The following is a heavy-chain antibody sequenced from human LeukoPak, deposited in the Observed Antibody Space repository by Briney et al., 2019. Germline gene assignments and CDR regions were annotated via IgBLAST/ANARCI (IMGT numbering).Heavy chain of an antibody. J-gene: IGHJ6*02. CDR2: IYYSGST. V-gene: IGHV4-59*01. Sequence: LETLSPTCTVSGGSISSYYRSWIRQPPGKGLEWIGYIYYSGSTNYNPSLKSRVTISVDTSKNQFSLKLSSVTAADTAVYYCARDLYIAAAGTGSYYYYGMDVWGQGTTVTVSS. CDR3: ARDLYIAAAGTGSYYYYGMDV. CDR1: GGSISSYY. D-gene: IGHD6-13*01.